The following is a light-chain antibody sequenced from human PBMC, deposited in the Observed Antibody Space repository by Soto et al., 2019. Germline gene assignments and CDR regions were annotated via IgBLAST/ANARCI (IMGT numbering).Light chain of an antibody. CDR1: ASDIGSYDY. J-gene: IGLJ7*01. CDR2: EVT. Sequence: QSALTQPASVTGSTGQSITVSCTGTASDIGSYDYVSWYQHHPGKAPKLLIYEVTNRPSGVSNRFSGSKSDYTASLTISGLQAEDEGHYYCASYTGSTTRWVFGGGTQLTVL. CDR3: ASYTGSTTRWV. V-gene: IGLV2-14*01.